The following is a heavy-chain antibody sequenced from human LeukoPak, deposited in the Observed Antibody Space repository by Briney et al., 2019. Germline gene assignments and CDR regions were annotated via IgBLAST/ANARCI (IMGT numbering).Heavy chain of an antibody. CDR1: GFTFSSYS. J-gene: IGHJ3*02. CDR2: ISSSSSYI. D-gene: IGHD1-26*01. CDR3: ARENRGIVDAFDI. Sequence: GGSLRLSCAASGFTFSSYSMNWVRQAPGKGLEWVSSISSSSSYIYYADSVKGRFTISRDNAKNSLYLQMNSLRAEDTAVYYCARENRGIVDAFDIWGQGTLVTVSS. V-gene: IGHV3-21*01.